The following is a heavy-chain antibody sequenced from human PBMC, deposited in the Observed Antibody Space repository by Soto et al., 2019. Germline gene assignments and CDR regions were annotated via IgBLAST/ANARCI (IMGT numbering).Heavy chain of an antibody. J-gene: IGHJ4*02. V-gene: IGHV4-59*01. Sequence: QVQLQESGPGLVKPSETLSLTCTGSGVSISSYYWSWIRQPPGKGLEWIGYIYYSGSTNYNPSLKSRVTISVDTSKNQFSLKLSSVTAAYTAVYYCARGDGSYGYWGQGTLVTVSS. D-gene: IGHD1-26*01. CDR2: IYYSGST. CDR1: GVSISSYY. CDR3: ARGDGSYGY.